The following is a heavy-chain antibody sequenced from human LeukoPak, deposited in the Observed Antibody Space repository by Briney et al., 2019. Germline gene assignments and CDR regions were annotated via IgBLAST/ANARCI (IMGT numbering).Heavy chain of an antibody. CDR2: IYYSGST. CDR3: GGYNFYYFDY. D-gene: IGHD5-24*01. CDR1: GGSISSSSDY. V-gene: IGHV4-39*01. J-gene: IGHJ4*02. Sequence: SETLSLTCIVSGGSISSSSDYSGWIRQPPGKGLEWIGSIYYSGSTYYNPSLKSRVTISVDTSKNQFSLKLRSVTATDTAVYYCGGYNFYYFDYWGQGTLVTVSS.